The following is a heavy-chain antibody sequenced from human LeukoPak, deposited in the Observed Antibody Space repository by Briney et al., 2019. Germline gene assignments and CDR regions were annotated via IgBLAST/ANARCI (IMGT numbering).Heavy chain of an antibody. J-gene: IGHJ4*02. V-gene: IGHV4-39*07. D-gene: IGHD4-17*01. CDR2: IYYSGST. CDR3: AREENYGYYFDY. Sequence: PSETLSLTCIVSGGSISSSSYYWGWIRQPPGKGLEWIGSIYYSGSTYYNPSLKSRVTISVDTSKNQFSLKLSSVTAADTAVYYCAREENYGYYFDYWGQGTLVTVSS. CDR1: GGSISSSSYY.